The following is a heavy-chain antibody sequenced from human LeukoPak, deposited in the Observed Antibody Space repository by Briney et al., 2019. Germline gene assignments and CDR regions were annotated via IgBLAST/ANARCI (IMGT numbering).Heavy chain of an antibody. V-gene: IGHV4-38-2*02. Sequence: SETLSLTCTVSGYSIRSGYYWGWIRQPPGKGLEWIGSMYHSGSTYYNPSLRSRVTISVDTSKNQISLNLSSVTAADTAVYYCASPQTPGAFDIWGQGTMVTVSS. CDR2: MYHSGST. CDR1: GYSIRSGYY. CDR3: ASPQTPGAFDI. J-gene: IGHJ3*02.